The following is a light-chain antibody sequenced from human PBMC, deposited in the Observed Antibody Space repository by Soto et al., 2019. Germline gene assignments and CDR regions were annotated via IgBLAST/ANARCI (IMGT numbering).Light chain of an antibody. Sequence: ELVLTQSPVTLSFHPGAIATHSWWASQSITYNYLAWYQQKPGQAPRLLISGTSSRATGIPARFSGSGPGTDFTLTISSLEPEDFAVYYCQQRSDWPRITFGQGTRLEIK. CDR2: GTS. CDR3: QQRSDWPRIT. CDR1: QSITYNY. V-gene: IGKV3D-11*02. J-gene: IGKJ5*01.